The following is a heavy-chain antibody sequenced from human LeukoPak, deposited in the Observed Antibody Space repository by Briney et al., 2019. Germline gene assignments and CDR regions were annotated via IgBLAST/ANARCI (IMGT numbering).Heavy chain of an antibody. D-gene: IGHD2-2*01. Sequence: GGSLRLSCAASGFIFTDYGMHWVRQAPGKGLDWVAFVRYDEKNYYADSVKGRFTISRDNSKNTLYLQMNSLRAQDTAVYYCASSNGRLDYWGQGTLVTVSS. CDR3: ASSNGRLDY. J-gene: IGHJ4*02. CDR1: GFIFTDYG. V-gene: IGHV3-30*02. CDR2: VRYDEKN.